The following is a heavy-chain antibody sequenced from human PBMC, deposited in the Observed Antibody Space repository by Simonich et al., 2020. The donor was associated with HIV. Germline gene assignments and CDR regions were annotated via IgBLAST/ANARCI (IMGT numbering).Heavy chain of an antibody. CDR2: INHSGST. CDR1: GYSISSGYY. Sequence: QVQLQESGPGLVKPSETLSLTCAVSGYSISSGYYWSWIRQPPGKGLEWIGEINHSGSTDYNPSLKSRVTISVDTSKNQFSLKLSSVTAADTALYYCARRTGYDLDYWGQGTLVTVSS. CDR3: ARRTGYDLDY. D-gene: IGHD5-12*01. J-gene: IGHJ4*02. V-gene: IGHV4-38-2*01.